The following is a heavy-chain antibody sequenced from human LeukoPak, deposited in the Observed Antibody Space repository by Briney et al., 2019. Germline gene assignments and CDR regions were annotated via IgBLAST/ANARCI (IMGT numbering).Heavy chain of an antibody. Sequence: GGSLRLSCAASGFTFSSYAMSWVRQTPGKGLEWVSAISGSGGSTYYADSVKGRFTISRDNSKNTLYLQMNSLRAEDTAVYYCAKAPTMSTVSYWGQGTLVTVSS. V-gene: IGHV3-23*01. J-gene: IGHJ4*02. D-gene: IGHD4-17*01. CDR1: GFTFSSYA. CDR3: AKAPTMSTVSY. CDR2: ISGSGGST.